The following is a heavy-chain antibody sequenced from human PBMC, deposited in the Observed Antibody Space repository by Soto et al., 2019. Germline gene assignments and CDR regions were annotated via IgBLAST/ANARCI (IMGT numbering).Heavy chain of an antibody. CDR1: GFTFSDYS. CDR2: MSSSGSTI. Sequence: QVQLVESGGGLVKPGGSLRLSCAASGFTFSDYSISWIRQTPGKGLEWISFMSSSGSTIYIADSVKGRLTISRDNAKNSLYLEMNSLRAEETAVYYCARVRDFLLTSANYDEAFDIWGQGTMVTVSS. J-gene: IGHJ3*02. D-gene: IGHD1-26*01. CDR3: ARVRDFLLTSANYDEAFDI. V-gene: IGHV3-11*01.